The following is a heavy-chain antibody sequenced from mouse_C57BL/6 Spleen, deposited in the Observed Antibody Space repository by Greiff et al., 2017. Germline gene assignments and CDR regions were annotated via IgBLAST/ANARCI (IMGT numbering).Heavy chain of an antibody. J-gene: IGHJ4*01. CDR2: IDPEDGDT. V-gene: IGHV14-1*01. Sequence: VQLQQSGAELVRPGASVKLSCTASGFNIKDYYMHWVKQRPEQGLEWIGRIDPEDGDTEYAPKFPGKATMTADTASNTAYLQLSSLTSEDTAVYYCTTLYSTYAMDYWGQGTSGTVSS. CDR3: TTLYSTYAMDY. D-gene: IGHD2-5*01. CDR1: GFNIKDYY.